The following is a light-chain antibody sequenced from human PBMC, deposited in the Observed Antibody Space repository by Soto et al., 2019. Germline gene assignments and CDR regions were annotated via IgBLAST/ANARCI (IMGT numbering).Light chain of an antibody. V-gene: IGLV3-21*04. J-gene: IGLJ2*01. CDR2: YGS. CDR1: NIGIKS. Sequence: SYELTQPPSVSVAPGKTARITCGGNNIGIKSVHWYQQKPGQAPVLVIYYGSDRPSGIPERFSGSNFGNTATLTISRVEAGDEADYYCQVWDSSSDHVTFGGGTKVTVL. CDR3: QVWDSSSDHVT.